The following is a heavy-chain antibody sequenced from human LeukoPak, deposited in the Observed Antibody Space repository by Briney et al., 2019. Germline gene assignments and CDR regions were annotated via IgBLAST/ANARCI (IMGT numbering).Heavy chain of an antibody. V-gene: IGHV4-59*01. CDR2: IYYSGST. CDR1: GGSISSYY. Sequence: SETLSLTCTVSGGSISSYYWSWIRQPPGKGLEWIGYIYYSGSTNYNPSLKSRVTISVDTSKNQFSLKLSSVTAADTAAYYCAREGTLGGYYYYYMDVWGKGTTVTVSS. J-gene: IGHJ6*03. CDR3: AREGTLGGYYYYYMDV. D-gene: IGHD3-16*01.